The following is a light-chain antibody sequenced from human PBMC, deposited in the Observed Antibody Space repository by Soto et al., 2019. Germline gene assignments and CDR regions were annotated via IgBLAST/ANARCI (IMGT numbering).Light chain of an antibody. CDR1: QSVLYSSNNINY. CDR2: WAS. V-gene: IGKV4-1*01. J-gene: IGKJ1*01. Sequence: DIVMTQSPDSLAVSLGERATINCKSSQSVLYSSNNINYLAWYQQKPGQPPKLLIYWASTRESGVPDRFSGSGSGTDFTLTISSLQAEDVAVYYCQQYFRPWTFGQGTKVEIK. CDR3: QQYFRPWT.